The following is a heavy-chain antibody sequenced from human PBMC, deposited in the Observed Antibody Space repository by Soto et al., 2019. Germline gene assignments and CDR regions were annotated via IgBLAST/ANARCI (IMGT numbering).Heavy chain of an antibody. CDR2: VYYSGST. J-gene: IGHJ5*02. CDR3: ARGRRSGWYFFSTGGDWFDP. CDR1: GSSISSADYY. D-gene: IGHD6-19*01. Sequence: PPQTRSLTSTFSGSSISSADYYWSGIRQRPGRGLGWSGYVYYSGSTYYTPSLKSRVTIPVDTSKNQYSQKLSSVTAADTAVYYCARGRRSGWYFFSTGGDWFDPWGQGTLVTVS. V-gene: IGHV4-30-4*01.